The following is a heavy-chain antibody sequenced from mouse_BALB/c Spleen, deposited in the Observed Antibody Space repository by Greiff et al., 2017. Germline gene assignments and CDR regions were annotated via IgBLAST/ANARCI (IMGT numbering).Heavy chain of an antibody. Sequence: EVHLVESGGGLVKPGGSLKLSCAASGFAFSSYDMSWVRQTPEKRLEWVAYISSGGGSTYYPDTVKGRFTISRDNAKNTLYLQMSSLKSEDTAMYYCARPGCYYGSSPYYAMDYWGQGTSVTVSS. J-gene: IGHJ4*01. D-gene: IGHD1-1*01. CDR3: ARPGCYYGSSPYYAMDY. CDR1: GFAFSSYD. V-gene: IGHV5-12-1*01. CDR2: ISSGGGST.